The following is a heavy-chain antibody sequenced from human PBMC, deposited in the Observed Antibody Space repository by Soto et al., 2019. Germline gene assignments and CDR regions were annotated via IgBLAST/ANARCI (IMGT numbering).Heavy chain of an antibody. CDR3: ARGSWPNFDY. CDR2: IFFSGST. Sequence: QVQLQESGPRLVKPSETLSLTCSVSGGSISNYYWSWIRQPPGKGLEWIGYIFFSGSTNYNPSLKGRVTISVDTSKNQCSMKLSSVTAADTAVFYCARGSWPNFDYWGQGILVTVSS. J-gene: IGHJ4*02. D-gene: IGHD6-13*01. V-gene: IGHV4-59*01. CDR1: GGSISNYY.